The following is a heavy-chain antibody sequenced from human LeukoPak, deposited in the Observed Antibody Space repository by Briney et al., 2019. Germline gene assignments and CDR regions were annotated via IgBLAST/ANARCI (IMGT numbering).Heavy chain of an antibody. D-gene: IGHD6-19*01. CDR2: INHSGST. Sequence: SETLPLTCAVYGGSFSGYYWSWIRQPPGKGLEWIGEINHSGSTNYNPSLKSRVTISVDTSKNQFSLKLSSVTAADTAVYYCARSLPVAGTGTLDYWGQGTLVTVSS. V-gene: IGHV4-34*01. CDR1: GGSFSGYY. J-gene: IGHJ4*02. CDR3: ARSLPVAGTGTLDY.